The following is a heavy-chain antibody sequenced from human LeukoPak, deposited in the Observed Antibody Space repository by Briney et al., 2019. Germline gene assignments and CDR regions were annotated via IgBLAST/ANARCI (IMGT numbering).Heavy chain of an antibody. Sequence: SETLSLTCTVSGGSISSYYWSWIRQPAGKGLEWIGRIYTSGSTNYNPSLKSRVTMSVDTSKNQFSLKLSSVTAADTAVYYCARGPSQYNSWSFDYWGQGTLVTVSS. CDR1: GGSISSYY. CDR3: ARGPSQYNSWSFDY. D-gene: IGHD6-6*01. CDR2: IYTSGST. J-gene: IGHJ4*02. V-gene: IGHV4-4*07.